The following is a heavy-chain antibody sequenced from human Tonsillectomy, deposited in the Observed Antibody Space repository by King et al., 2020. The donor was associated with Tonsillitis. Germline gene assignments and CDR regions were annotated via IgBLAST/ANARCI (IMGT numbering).Heavy chain of an antibody. CDR3: AKELYE. Sequence: VQLVESGGGVVQPGRSLRLSCAASGFIFSNYGMHWVRQAPGKGLEWVAVISGDGSNKFYADSVKGRFTISRDNSENTLNLQMNSLRGEDTAVYYCAKELYEWGQGTLVTVSS. CDR2: ISGDGSNK. J-gene: IGHJ4*02. D-gene: IGHD2-8*01. V-gene: IGHV3-30*18. CDR1: GFIFSNYG.